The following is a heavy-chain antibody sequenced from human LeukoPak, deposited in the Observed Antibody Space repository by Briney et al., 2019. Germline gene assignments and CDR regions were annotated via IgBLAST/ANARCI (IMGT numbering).Heavy chain of an antibody. J-gene: IGHJ4*02. Sequence: SETLSLTCTVFGGSINSGDFYWSWIRQPPGKGLEWIGFIYDGGRTNYNPSLKSRVSISMDTSSNQFSLKLDSVTTADTADYYCARAGDEDSWGQGTLVTVSS. CDR2: IYDGGRT. CDR3: ARAGDEDS. D-gene: IGHD5-24*01. CDR1: GGSINSGDFY. V-gene: IGHV4-30-4*08.